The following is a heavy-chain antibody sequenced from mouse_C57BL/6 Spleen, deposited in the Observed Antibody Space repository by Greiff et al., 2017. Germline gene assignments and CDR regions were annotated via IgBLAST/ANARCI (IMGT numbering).Heavy chain of an antibody. CDR3: ARDGFPY. J-gene: IGHJ3*01. CDR2: NNPSSGYT. Sequence: VQLQQSGAELAKPGASVTLSCKASCYTFTSYGMHWVKQRPGPGLEWIGYNNPSSGYTKYNQKFKCKATLTAHKSSSTVYMQLSSLTSEDSAVYYCARDGFPYWCQEALVTVPA. CDR1: CYTFTSYG. V-gene: IGHV1-7*01.